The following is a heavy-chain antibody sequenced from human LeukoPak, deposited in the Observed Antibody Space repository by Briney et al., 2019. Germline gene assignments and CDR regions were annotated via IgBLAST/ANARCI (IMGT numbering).Heavy chain of an antibody. J-gene: IGHJ4*02. Sequence: GESLKISCKGSGYSFNSYLIGWVRQMPGKGLEWMGIIYPGDSDTRYSPSFQGQVTISADKSISTAYLQWSSLKASDTAMYYCARHGYCTNGVCSTIDYWGQGTLVTVSS. CDR2: IYPGDSDT. CDR3: ARHGYCTNGVCSTIDY. CDR1: GYSFNSYL. D-gene: IGHD2-8*01. V-gene: IGHV5-51*01.